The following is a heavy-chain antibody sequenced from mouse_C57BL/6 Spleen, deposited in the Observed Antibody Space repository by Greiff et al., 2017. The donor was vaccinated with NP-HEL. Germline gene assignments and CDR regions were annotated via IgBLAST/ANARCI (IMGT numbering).Heavy chain of an antibody. J-gene: IGHJ4*01. CDR1: GYSFTGYY. CDR2: INPSTGGT. Sequence: EVKLQESGPELVKPGASVKISCKASGYSFTGYYMNWVKQSPEKSLEWIGEINPSTGGTTYNQKFKAKATLTVDKSSSTAYMQLKSLTSEDSAVYYCARGAPYYSNYGAMDYWGQGTSVTVSS. V-gene: IGHV1-42*01. CDR3: ARGAPYYSNYGAMDY. D-gene: IGHD2-5*01.